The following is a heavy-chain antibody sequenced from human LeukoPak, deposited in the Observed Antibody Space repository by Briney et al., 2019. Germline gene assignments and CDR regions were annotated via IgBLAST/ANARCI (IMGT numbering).Heavy chain of an antibody. J-gene: IGHJ4*02. CDR3: ARDLYGDYPHEGDY. Sequence: ASVKVSCKASGYTFTSYYMHWVRQAPGQGLEWMGIINPRGGSASSAQKFQGRVTLTRDTSTSTVYMELSSLRSEDTAVYYCARDLYGDYPHEGDYWGQGTLVTVSS. CDR2: INPRGGSA. V-gene: IGHV1-46*01. CDR1: GYTFTSYY. D-gene: IGHD4-17*01.